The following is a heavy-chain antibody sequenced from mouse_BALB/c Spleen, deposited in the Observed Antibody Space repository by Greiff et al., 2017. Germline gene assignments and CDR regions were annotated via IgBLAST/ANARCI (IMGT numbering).Heavy chain of an antibody. V-gene: IGHV1S29*02. CDR2: IYPYNGGT. J-gene: IGHJ2*01. CDR1: GYTFTDYN. D-gene: IGHD1-1*01. Sequence: VQLKESGPELVKPGASVKISCKASGYTFTDYNMHWVKQSHGKSLEWIGYIYPYNGGTGYNQKFKSKATLTVDNSSSTAYMELRSLTSEDSAVYYCARLEDYAYYFDYWGQGTTLTVSS. CDR3: ARLEDYAYYFDY.